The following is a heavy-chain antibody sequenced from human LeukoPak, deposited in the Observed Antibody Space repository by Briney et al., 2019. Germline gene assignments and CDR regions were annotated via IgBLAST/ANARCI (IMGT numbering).Heavy chain of an antibody. CDR1: GFTFSSYA. CDR3: AKAPLDSSGYYYVTYYFDY. J-gene: IGHJ4*02. V-gene: IGHV3-23*01. D-gene: IGHD3-22*01. Sequence: PGGSLRLSCAASGFTFSSYAMSWVRRAPGKGLEWVSGISGSGGSTYYADSVKGRFTISRDNSKNTLYLQMNSLRAEDTAVYYCAKAPLDSSGYYYVTYYFDYWGQGTLVTVSS. CDR2: ISGSGGST.